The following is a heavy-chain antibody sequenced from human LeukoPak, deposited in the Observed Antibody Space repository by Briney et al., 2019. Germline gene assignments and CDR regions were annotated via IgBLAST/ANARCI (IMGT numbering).Heavy chain of an antibody. CDR1: GYTFTSYD. V-gene: IGHV1-8*01. D-gene: IGHD2-21*01. CDR2: MNPNSGNT. Sequence: ASVKVSCKASGYTFTSYDINWVRQATGQGLEWMGWMNPNSGNTGYAQKLQGRVTMTRDTSISTAYMELSSLACEDTAVYYCARVPSYNGGEGFYFYGLDVWCHGTTVTVSS. J-gene: IGHJ6*02. CDR3: ARVPSYNGGEGFYFYGLDV.